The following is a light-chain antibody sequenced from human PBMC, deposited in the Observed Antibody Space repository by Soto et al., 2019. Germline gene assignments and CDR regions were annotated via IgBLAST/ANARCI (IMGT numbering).Light chain of an antibody. Sequence: EIMMTKSPVPLSVSPGEIATLSCRASQSVRSNLAWYQQKPGQAPRLLIYVASTRATGIPARFSGSGSGTQFTLTISSLQSEDFAVYYCQQYNNCPLTFGGGTKVELK. V-gene: IGKV3-15*01. J-gene: IGKJ4*01. CDR2: VAS. CDR1: QSVRSN. CDR3: QQYNNCPLT.